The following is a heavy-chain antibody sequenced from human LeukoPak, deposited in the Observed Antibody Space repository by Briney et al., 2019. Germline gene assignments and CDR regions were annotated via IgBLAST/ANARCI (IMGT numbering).Heavy chain of an antibody. CDR2: IYHSGST. J-gene: IGHJ4*02. CDR3: ASAGYYGDLYYFDY. V-gene: IGHV4-34*01. Sequence: PSETLSLTCAVYGGSFSGYYWSWVRQPPGKGLEWIGEIYHSGSTNYNPSLKSRVTISVDKSKNQFSLKLSSVTAADTAVYYCASAGYYGDLYYFDYWGQGTLVTVSS. CDR1: GGSFSGYY. D-gene: IGHD4-17*01.